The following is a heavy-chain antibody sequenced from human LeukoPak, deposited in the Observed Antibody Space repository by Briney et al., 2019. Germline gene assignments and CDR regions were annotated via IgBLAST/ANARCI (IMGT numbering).Heavy chain of an antibody. CDR3: ARVTGYSSGVFDY. Sequence: SETLSLTCTVSGGSISNYYWTWIRQPPGKGLEWIAYVYYSGSTNYNPSLKSRVTISVDTSRNQFSLKLSSVTAADTAVYYCARVTGYSSGVFDYWGQGTLITVSS. CDR2: VYYSGST. D-gene: IGHD6-19*01. CDR1: GGSISNYY. V-gene: IGHV4-59*08. J-gene: IGHJ4*02.